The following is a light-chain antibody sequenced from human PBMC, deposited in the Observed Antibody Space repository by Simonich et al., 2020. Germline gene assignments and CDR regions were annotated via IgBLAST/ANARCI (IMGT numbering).Light chain of an antibody. CDR3: SSYTSSSTLVV. J-gene: IGLJ2*01. V-gene: IGLV2-14*03. CDR1: SSDVVGYNY. CDR2: DVS. Sequence: QSALTQPVSVSGSPGQSITISCTGTSSDVVGYNYVSWYQQHPGKAPKLMIYDVSNRPSGVSNRFSGSKSGNTASLTISGLQAEDEADYYCSSYTSSSTLVVFGGGTKLTVL.